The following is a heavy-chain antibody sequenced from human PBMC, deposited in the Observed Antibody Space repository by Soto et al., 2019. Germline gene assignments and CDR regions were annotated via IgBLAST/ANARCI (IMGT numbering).Heavy chain of an antibody. V-gene: IGHV3-30*18. CDR2: ISYDGSNK. D-gene: IGHD3-9*01. Sequence: GGSLRLSCAASGFTFSSYGMHWVRQAPGKGLEWVAVISYDGSNKYYADSVKGRFTISRDNSKNTLYLQMNSLRAEDTAVYYCAKVGDDYDILTGPLYWGQGTLVTVSS. J-gene: IGHJ4*02. CDR3: AKVGDDYDILTGPLY. CDR1: GFTFSSYG.